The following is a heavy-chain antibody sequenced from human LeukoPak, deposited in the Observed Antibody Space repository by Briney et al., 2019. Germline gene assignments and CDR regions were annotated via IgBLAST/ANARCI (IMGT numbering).Heavy chain of an antibody. Sequence: SETLSLTCTVSGGSISSYYWSWIRQPPGKGLEWIGYIYHSGSTYYNPSLKSRVTMSVDRSKNQFSLKLSSVTAADTAVYYCARGLDTAMVFDYWGQGTLVTVSS. J-gene: IGHJ4*02. V-gene: IGHV4-59*04. CDR2: IYHSGST. D-gene: IGHD5-18*01. CDR3: ARGLDTAMVFDY. CDR1: GGSISSYY.